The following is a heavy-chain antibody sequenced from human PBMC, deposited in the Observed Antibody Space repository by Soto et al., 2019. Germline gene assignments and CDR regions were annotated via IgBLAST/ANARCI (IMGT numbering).Heavy chain of an antibody. Sequence: ASGKVSCKASGYTFSSYGISWGRQAPGQGLEWMGWISTFNTNTNSGQKLQGRVTLTTDTPTSTAYMELTSLRSDDTAVYYCARFSCPGSTWAVHAIWGQGTMVT. CDR3: ARFSCPGSTWAVHAI. CDR2: ISTFNTNT. D-gene: IGHD6-25*01. V-gene: IGHV1-18*04. CDR1: GYTFSSYG. J-gene: IGHJ3*02.